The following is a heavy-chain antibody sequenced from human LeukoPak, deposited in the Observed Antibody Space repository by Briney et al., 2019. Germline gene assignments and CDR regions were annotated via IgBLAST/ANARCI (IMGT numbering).Heavy chain of an antibody. V-gene: IGHV4-34*01. D-gene: IGHD3-9*01. CDR1: GGSFSGYY. J-gene: IGHJ6*03. Sequence: SETLSLTCAVYGGSFSGYYWSWIRQPPGKGLEWIGEINHSGSTNYNPPLKSRVTISVDTSKNQFSLKLSSVTAADTAVYYCARVRYDILTGYYYYYMDVWGKGTTVTISS. CDR2: INHSGST. CDR3: ARVRYDILTGYYYYYMDV.